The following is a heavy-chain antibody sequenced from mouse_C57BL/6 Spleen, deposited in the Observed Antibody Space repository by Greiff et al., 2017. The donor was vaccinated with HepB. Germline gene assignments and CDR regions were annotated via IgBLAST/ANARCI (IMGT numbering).Heavy chain of an antibody. V-gene: IGHV5-9-1*02. CDR2: ISSGGDYH. CDR3: TRGQLRLGSWNAMDY. J-gene: IGHJ4*01. CDR1: GFTFSSYA. D-gene: IGHD3-2*02. Sequence: EVMLVESGEGLVKPGGSLKLSCAASGFTFSSYAMSWVRQTPEKRLEWVAYISSGGDYHYDADTVKGRFTISRDNARNTLYLQMSSLKSEDTAMYYCTRGQLRLGSWNAMDYWGQGTSVTVSS.